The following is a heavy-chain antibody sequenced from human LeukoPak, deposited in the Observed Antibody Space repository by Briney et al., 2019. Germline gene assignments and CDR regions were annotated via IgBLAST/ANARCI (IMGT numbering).Heavy chain of an antibody. V-gene: IGHV1-18*01. CDR1: GYTFTSYG. CDR2: ISAYNGNT. D-gene: IGHD3-22*01. Sequence: ASVKVSCKASGYTFTSYGISWVRQAPGQGLEWMGWISAYNGNTNHAQKLQGRVTMTTDTSTSTAYMELRSLRSDDTAVYYCARDKTYYYDSSGYYQDYWGQGTLVTVSS. J-gene: IGHJ4*02. CDR3: ARDKTYYYDSSGYYQDY.